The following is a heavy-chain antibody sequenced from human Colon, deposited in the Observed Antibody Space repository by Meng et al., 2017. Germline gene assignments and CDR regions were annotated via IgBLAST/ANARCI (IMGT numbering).Heavy chain of an antibody. J-gene: IGHJ2*01. CDR1: GFTFDNYA. D-gene: IGHD1-26*01. CDR2: ISRDSGNI. V-gene: IGHV3-9*01. CDR3: AKDSAPGSNSYYWYFDL. Sequence: SLKISCVASGFTFDNYAMHWVRQIPGKGLEWVAAISRDSGNIDYADSVKGRFTISRDNTENSLYLEMNDLRLEDTAFYYCAKDSAPGSNSYYWYFDLWGRGTLVTVSS.